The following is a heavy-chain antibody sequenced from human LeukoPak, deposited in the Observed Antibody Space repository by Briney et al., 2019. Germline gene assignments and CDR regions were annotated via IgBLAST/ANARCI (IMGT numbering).Heavy chain of an antibody. D-gene: IGHD2-15*01. CDR3: ARWGNESCNGGSCRDP. J-gene: IGHJ5*02. V-gene: IGHV5-10-1*01. Sequence: GESLPISCQASGYNFNSYCITWVRQMPGKGREWMGRINPSDSYSVYSPSSQGHVTTSADKTISTTHMQWRSMRASDTAIYFCARWGNESCNGGSCRDPWGEGTLVTVSS. CDR2: INPSDSYS. CDR1: GYNFNSYC.